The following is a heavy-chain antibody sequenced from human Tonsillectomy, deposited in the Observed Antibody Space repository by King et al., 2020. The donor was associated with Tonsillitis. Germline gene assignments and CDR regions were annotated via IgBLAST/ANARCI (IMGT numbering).Heavy chain of an antibody. J-gene: IGHJ4*02. CDR1: GFTFSSYA. D-gene: IGHD1-26*01. Sequence: QLVQSGGGVVQPGRSLRLSCAASGFTFSSYAMHWVRQAPGKGLEWVAVIWYDGSNKYYADSVKARFTISRDNSKNTLYLQMNSLRAEDTAVYYCARDGGSGTYSHFDYWGQGTLVTVSS. CDR3: ARDGGSGTYSHFDY. V-gene: IGHV3-33*08. CDR2: IWYDGSNK.